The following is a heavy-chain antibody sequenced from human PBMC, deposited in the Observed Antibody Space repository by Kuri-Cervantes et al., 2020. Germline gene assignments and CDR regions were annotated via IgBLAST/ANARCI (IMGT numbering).Heavy chain of an antibody. CDR1: AFTFSSYA. CDR2: ISYDGANK. J-gene: IGHJ5*02. CDR3: ARGTAIVGIPAALRFDP. V-gene: IGHV3-30-3*01. D-gene: IGHD2-2*01. Sequence: GGSLRLSCAASAFTFSSYAMHWVRQAPGKGLEWVAIISYDGANKYHADSVKGRFTISRDNSKNTLSLQADSLRGDDTAVYYCARGTAIVGIPAALRFDPWGQGTLVTVSS.